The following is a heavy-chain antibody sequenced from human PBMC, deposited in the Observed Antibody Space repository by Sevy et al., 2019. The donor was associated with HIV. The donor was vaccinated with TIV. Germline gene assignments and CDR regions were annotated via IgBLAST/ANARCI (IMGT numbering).Heavy chain of an antibody. CDR2: INANNGGT. D-gene: IGHD2-15*01. Sequence: ASVNVSCKSSGYTFTGYYMHWVRQAPGQGLEWMGWINANNGGTNYAQRFQGRVTMTRDTSITTAYMELSRLTSDDTAVYYCTRQDSSASDIWGQGTVVTVSS. V-gene: IGHV1-2*02. J-gene: IGHJ3*02. CDR1: GYTFTGYY. CDR3: TRQDSSASDI.